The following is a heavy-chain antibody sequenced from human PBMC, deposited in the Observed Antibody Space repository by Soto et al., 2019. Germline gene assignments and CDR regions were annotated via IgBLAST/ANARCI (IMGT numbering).Heavy chain of an antibody. J-gene: IGHJ3*01. CDR3: ARADRSAFEV. CDR1: GFRASESN. V-gene: IGHV3-66*01. CDR2: IYSTYGRSRT. Sequence: EEQLVESGGGLVQLGGLWGLSCAAPGFRASESNRSWVGRVPGGGLEWVSTIYSTYGRSRTGYADSVEGRFTISRDNSKNTLSLQMNTLRAEDTAVYYCARADRSAFEVWGQGAMVIVSS.